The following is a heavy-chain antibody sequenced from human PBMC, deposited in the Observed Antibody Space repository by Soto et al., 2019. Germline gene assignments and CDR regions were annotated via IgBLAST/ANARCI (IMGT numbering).Heavy chain of an antibody. CDR2: IYYSGST. CDR3: ARGRWYVDY. J-gene: IGHJ4*02. V-gene: IGHV4-59*01. D-gene: IGHD6-13*01. CDR1: GGSISSFY. Sequence: SETLSLTCTVSGGSISSFYWSWIRQPSGKGLEWIGYIYYSGSTNYNPSLKSRVTISVDTSKNQFSLKLSSVTAADTAVYYCARGRWYVDYWGQGTLVTVSS.